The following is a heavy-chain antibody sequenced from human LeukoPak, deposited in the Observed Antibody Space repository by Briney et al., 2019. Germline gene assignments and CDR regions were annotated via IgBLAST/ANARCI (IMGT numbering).Heavy chain of an antibody. Sequence: PGGSLRLSCAASGFTFSSFGMSWVRQAPGKGLEWVSGISGSGDSTYYADSVKGRFTISRDNSKKTLYLQMNSLRAEDTAVYYCAKIGGLGAYYFDYWGQGTLVTVSS. V-gene: IGHV3-23*01. J-gene: IGHJ4*02. CDR2: ISGSGDST. CDR1: GFTFSSFG. CDR3: AKIGGLGAYYFDY. D-gene: IGHD3/OR15-3a*01.